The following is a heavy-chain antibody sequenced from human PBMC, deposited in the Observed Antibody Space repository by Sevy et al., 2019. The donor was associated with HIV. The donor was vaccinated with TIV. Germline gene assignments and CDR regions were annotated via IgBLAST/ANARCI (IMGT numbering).Heavy chain of an antibody. V-gene: IGHV3-15*01. CDR3: TTDTGISDYDFRSGRDDTFDN. D-gene: IGHD3-3*01. CDR2: IKSKTDGGTT. Sequence: GGSLRLSCAASGFTFSNAWMSWVRQAPGKGLEWVGRIKSKTDGGTTDYAAPVQGRFTIPTDESKNTLYLQMNSLKTEDTAVYYCTTDTGISDYDFRSGRDDTFDNWGQGTMVTVSS. J-gene: IGHJ3*02. CDR1: GFTFSNAW.